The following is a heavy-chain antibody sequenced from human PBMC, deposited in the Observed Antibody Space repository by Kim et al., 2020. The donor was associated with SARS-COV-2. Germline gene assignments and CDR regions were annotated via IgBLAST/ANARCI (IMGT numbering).Heavy chain of an antibody. CDR2: ISGSGGST. V-gene: IGHV3-23*01. J-gene: IGHJ3*02. CDR3: AKFGWELLQGAFDI. CDR1: GFTFSSYA. D-gene: IGHD1-26*01. Sequence: LSLTCAASGFTFSSYAMSWVRQAPGKGLEWVSAISGSGGSTYYADSVKGRFTISRDNSKNTLYLQMNSLRAEDTAVYYCAKFGWELLQGAFDIWGQGTMVTVSS.